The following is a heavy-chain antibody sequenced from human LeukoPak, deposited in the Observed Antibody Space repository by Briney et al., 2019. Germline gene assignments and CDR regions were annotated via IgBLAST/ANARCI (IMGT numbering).Heavy chain of an antibody. CDR1: GGSISSYY. D-gene: IGHD1-26*01. J-gene: IGHJ3*02. Sequence: SETLSLTCTVSGGSISSYYWSWIRQSPGKGLEWIGYIYYSGSTNYNPSLKSRVTISVDTSKNQFSLKLSSVTAADTAVYYCARALGSYGDDAFDIWGQGTMVTVSS. CDR3: ARALGSYGDDAFDI. CDR2: IYYSGST. V-gene: IGHV4-59*01.